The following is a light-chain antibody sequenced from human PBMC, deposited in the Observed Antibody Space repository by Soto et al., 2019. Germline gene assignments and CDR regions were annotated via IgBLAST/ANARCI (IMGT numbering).Light chain of an antibody. J-gene: IGKJ3*01. Sequence: IQLTPSPSSLSASVGDRVTITCRASQGISSFLAWYQQKPGKAPKILIYGASTLQSGVPSRFSGSGSGTDFTLTIGSLQPEDFATNYCQQHNSFPIPFGPGTKVDIK. CDR2: GAS. CDR1: QGISSF. V-gene: IGKV1-9*01. CDR3: QQHNSFPIP.